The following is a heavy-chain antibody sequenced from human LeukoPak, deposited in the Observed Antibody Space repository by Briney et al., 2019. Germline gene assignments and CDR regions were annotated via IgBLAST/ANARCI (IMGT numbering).Heavy chain of an antibody. CDR2: ISSNSRDI. V-gene: IGHV3-48*01. CDR3: ARDKCSGGTCYGYFQH. Sequence: GGSLRLSCAASGFSFSGNHMNWVRQAPGKGLEWVSYISSNSRDIYYADSVMGRFTISRDNIDNTLYLQMNSLRADDTAIYYCARDKCSGGTCYGYFQHWGQGTLVIVSS. CDR1: GFSFSGNH. D-gene: IGHD2-15*01. J-gene: IGHJ1*01.